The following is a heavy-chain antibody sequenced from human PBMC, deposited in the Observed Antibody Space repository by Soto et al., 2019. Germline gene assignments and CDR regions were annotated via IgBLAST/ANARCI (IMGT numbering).Heavy chain of an antibody. CDR1: GGSFSGYY. J-gene: IGHJ6*02. CDR3: ARMELRGSYYYGMDV. V-gene: IGHV4-34*01. Sequence: QVQLQQWGAGLLKPSETLSLTCAVYGGSFSGYYWSWIRQPPGKGLEWIGEINHSGSTNYNPSLKSRVTISVDTSKNQFSLKLSSVTAADTAVYYCARMELRGSYYYGMDVWGQGTTVTVSS. CDR2: INHSGST. D-gene: IGHD1-26*01.